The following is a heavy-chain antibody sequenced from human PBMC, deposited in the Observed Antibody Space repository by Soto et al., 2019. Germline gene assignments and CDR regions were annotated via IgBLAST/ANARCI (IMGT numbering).Heavy chain of an antibody. D-gene: IGHD6-13*01. CDR3: ARALEAAGTVGRDY. CDR1: GFTFSSYA. CDR2: ISYDGSNK. J-gene: IGHJ4*02. V-gene: IGHV3-30-3*01. Sequence: QVKLVESGGGVVQPGRSLRLSCAASGFTFSSYAMHWVRQAPGKGLEWVAVISYDGSNKYYADSGKGRFTISRDNSKNTLYLQRNSLRAEDTAVYYCARALEAAGTVGRDYWGQGTLVTVSS.